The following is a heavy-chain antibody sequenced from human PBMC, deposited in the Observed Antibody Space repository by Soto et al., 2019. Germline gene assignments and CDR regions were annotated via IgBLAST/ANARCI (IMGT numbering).Heavy chain of an antibody. J-gene: IGHJ6*02. Sequence: QVQLQESGPGLVKPSETLSLTCTVSGASINDSCWGWFRQSPGKRLESIGFIYNSVSTRYNPSLESRATISVDSSKSQISLNLNSVSAADTAVYYCAANLWQRAMHVWGQGTTVAVSS. V-gene: IGHV4-59*08. CDR2: IYNSVST. CDR1: GASINDSC. D-gene: IGHD3-16*01. CDR3: AANLWQRAMHV.